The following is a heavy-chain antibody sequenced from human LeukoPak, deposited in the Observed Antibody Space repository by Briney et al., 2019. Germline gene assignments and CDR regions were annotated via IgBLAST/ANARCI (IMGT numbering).Heavy chain of an antibody. V-gene: IGHV4-38-2*02. Sequence: SETLSLTCTVSGYSISSGYYWGWIRQPPGKGLEWIGSIYHSGSTYYNPSLKSRVTISVDTSKNQFSLKLGSVTAADTAVYYCARVSAGATTDNWFDPWGQGTLVTVSS. CDR2: IYHSGST. CDR1: GYSISSGYY. CDR3: ARVSAGATTDNWFDP. D-gene: IGHD1-26*01. J-gene: IGHJ5*02.